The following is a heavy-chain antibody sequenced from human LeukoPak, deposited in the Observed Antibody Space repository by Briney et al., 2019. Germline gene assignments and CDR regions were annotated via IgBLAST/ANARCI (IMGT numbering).Heavy chain of an antibody. D-gene: IGHD1-1*01. CDR1: GFTFSSYA. V-gene: IGHV3-30-3*01. Sequence: GGSLRLSCAASGFTFSSYAMHWVRQAPGKGLEWVAVISYDGSNKYYADSVKGRFTISRDNSKNTLYLQMNGLRAEDTAVYYCARVWGGTGTTPGLFDYWGQGTLVTVSS. CDR2: ISYDGSNK. J-gene: IGHJ4*02. CDR3: ARVWGGTGTTPGLFDY.